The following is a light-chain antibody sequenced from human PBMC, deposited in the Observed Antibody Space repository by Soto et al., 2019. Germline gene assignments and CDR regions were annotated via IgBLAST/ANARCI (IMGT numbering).Light chain of an antibody. V-gene: IGLV1-40*01. Sequence: QSVLTQPPSVSGAPGQRVTISCTGSSSSVGAGYDVHWYQHLPGTAPKLLIFSNTNRPSGVPDRFSGSKSGTSVSLAIAGVQAEDEGDYYCQSYDNILSAVVFGGGTKLTVL. CDR3: QSYDNILSAVV. CDR2: SNT. CDR1: SSSVGAGYD. J-gene: IGLJ2*01.